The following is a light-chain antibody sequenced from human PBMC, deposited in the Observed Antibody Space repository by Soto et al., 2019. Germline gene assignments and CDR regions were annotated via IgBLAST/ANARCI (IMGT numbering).Light chain of an antibody. J-gene: IGKJ1*01. Sequence: AIQMTQSPSSLSASVGDRVTITCRASQGIKNDLGWYQQKPGKAHNILIYAASTLQSGVPSRFSGSGSGTDFTLAISSLQPEDFATYYCLQDYSYPRTFGQGTRVEIK. CDR3: LQDYSYPRT. V-gene: IGKV1-6*01. CDR1: QGIKND. CDR2: AAS.